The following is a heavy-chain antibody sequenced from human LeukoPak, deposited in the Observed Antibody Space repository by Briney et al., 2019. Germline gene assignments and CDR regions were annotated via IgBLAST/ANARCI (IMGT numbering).Heavy chain of an antibody. CDR2: ISVYNGNT. Sequence: GASVKVSCKASGYTFTSYGISWVRQAPGQGLEWMGWISVYNGNTNYGQKLQGRVTMTTDTSTSTAYKELRSLRSDDTAVYYCARAKHYSDSSTNFDYWGRGTLVTVSS. CDR1: GYTFTSYG. D-gene: IGHD3-22*01. CDR3: ARAKHYSDSSTNFDY. V-gene: IGHV1-18*01. J-gene: IGHJ4*02.